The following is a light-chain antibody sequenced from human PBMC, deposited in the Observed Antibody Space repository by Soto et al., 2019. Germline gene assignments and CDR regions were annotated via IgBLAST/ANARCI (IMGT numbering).Light chain of an antibody. CDR3: QQYDGFSRT. CDR2: RAS. CDR1: QDIGTW. Sequence: DIHMTQSPSTLSASVGDGVSITCRASQDIGTWLAWYQQKPEKAPKVLIYRASHLESGVPSRFSASGSETEFSLTINSLQADDFATYYCQQYDGFSRTFGQGTKVDIK. V-gene: IGKV1-5*03. J-gene: IGKJ1*01.